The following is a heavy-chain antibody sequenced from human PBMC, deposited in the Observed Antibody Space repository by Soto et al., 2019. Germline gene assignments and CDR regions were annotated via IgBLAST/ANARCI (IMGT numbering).Heavy chain of an antibody. Sequence: GGSLRLSCAASGFTFSSYAMSWVRQAPGKGLEWVSAISGSGGSTYYADSVKGRVTISRDNSKNTLYLQMNSLRAEDTAVYYCANRRSYGDYEGNAFEIWDQESMATVS. CDR2: ISGSGGST. J-gene: IGHJ3*02. CDR3: ANRRSYGDYEGNAFEI. CDR1: GFTFSSYA. V-gene: IGHV3-23*01. D-gene: IGHD4-17*01.